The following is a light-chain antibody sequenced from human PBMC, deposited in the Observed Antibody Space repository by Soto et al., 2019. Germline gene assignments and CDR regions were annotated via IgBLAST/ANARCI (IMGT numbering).Light chain of an antibody. CDR1: SSDVGSYNL. J-gene: IGLJ2*01. CDR3: CSYAGSSTLV. V-gene: IGLV2-23*01. Sequence: QSVLTQPASVSGSPGQSITISCTGTSSDVGSYNLVSWSQQHPGKAPKLMIYEGSKRPSGVSNRFSGSKSGNTASLTISGLQAEDEADNYCCSYAGSSTLVFGGGTKLTVL. CDR2: EGS.